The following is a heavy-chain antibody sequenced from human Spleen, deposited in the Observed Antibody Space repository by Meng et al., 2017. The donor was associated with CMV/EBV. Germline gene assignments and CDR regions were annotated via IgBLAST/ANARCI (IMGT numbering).Heavy chain of an antibody. D-gene: IGHD1-26*01. CDR3: ARTALIPGIVGANTPFDY. J-gene: IGHJ4*02. CDR2: INPNSGGT. CDR1: GYTFTGYY. Sequence: ASVKVSCKASGYTFTGYYMHWVRQAPGQGLEWMGWINPNSGGTNYAQKFQGRATMTRDTSISTAYMELSRLRSDDTAVYYCARTALIPGIVGANTPFDYWGQGTLVTVSS. V-gene: IGHV1-2*02.